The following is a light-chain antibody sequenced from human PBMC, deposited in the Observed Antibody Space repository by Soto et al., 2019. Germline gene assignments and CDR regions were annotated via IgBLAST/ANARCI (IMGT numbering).Light chain of an antibody. CDR3: QQLNSYPS. CDR2: AAS. V-gene: IGKV1-9*01. J-gene: IGKJ2*01. Sequence: IQLTQSPSSLSASVGDRVTITCRASQGISSYLAWYQQKPGKAPKLLIYAASTLQSGVPSRFSGSGSGTYFTLTISSLQPEDFATYYCQQLNSYPSFGQGTKLEIK. CDR1: QGISSY.